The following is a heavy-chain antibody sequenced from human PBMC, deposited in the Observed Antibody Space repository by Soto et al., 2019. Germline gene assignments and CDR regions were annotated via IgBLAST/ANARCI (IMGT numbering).Heavy chain of an antibody. CDR3: ARTSEYSCFDY. J-gene: IGHJ4*02. CDR1: GGSISSSSYY. Sequence: SETLSLTCTVSGGSISSSSYYWGWIRQPPGKGLEWIGSIYYSGSTYYNPSLKSRVTISVDTSKNQFSLKLSSVTAADTALYYCARTSEYSCFDYWGQGTLVTVSS. V-gene: IGHV4-39*01. CDR2: IYYSGST. D-gene: IGHD5-12*01.